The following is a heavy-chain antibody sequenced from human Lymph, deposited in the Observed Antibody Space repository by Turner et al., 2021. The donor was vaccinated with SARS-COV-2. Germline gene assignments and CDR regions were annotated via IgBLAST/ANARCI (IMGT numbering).Heavy chain of an antibody. Sequence: QVQLQESGPGLLKPSQTLSLTCSVSGGSISSGGYYWSWIRQHPGKGLEWIGYIYYSGSTYYKPSLKSRVTISGDTSKNQFSLKLSTVTAADTAVYYCARFPVWGAFDIWGQGTMVTVSS. CDR3: ARFPVWGAFDI. J-gene: IGHJ3*02. CDR1: GGSISSGGYY. CDR2: IYYSGST. V-gene: IGHV4-31*03. D-gene: IGHD3-16*01.